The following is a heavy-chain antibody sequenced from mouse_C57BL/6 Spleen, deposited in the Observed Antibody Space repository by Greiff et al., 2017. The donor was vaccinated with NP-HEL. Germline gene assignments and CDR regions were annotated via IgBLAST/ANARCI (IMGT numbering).Heavy chain of an antibody. V-gene: IGHV2-6*01. D-gene: IGHD1-1*01. CDR3: ASFYYGPDYAMDY. CDR2: IWGVGST. J-gene: IGHJ4*01. Sequence: VQGVESGPGLVAPSQSLSITCTVSGFSLTSYGVDWVRQSPGKGLEWLGVIWGVGSTNYNSALKSRLSISKDNSKSQVFLKMNSLQTDDTAMYYCASFYYGPDYAMDYWVQGTSVTVSS. CDR1: GFSLTSYG.